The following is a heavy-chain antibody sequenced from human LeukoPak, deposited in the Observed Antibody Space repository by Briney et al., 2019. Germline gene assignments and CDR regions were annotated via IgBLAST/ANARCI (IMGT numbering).Heavy chain of an antibody. CDR1: GFTFSSYA. Sequence: GRSLRLSCAASGFTFSSYAMRWVRQAPGKGLEWVAVISYDGSNKYYADSVKGRFTISRDNSKNTLYLQMNSLRAEDTAVYYCARVRYVDTAMVPFDYWGQGTLVTVSP. D-gene: IGHD5-18*01. CDR2: ISYDGSNK. J-gene: IGHJ4*02. CDR3: ARVRYVDTAMVPFDY. V-gene: IGHV3-30*04.